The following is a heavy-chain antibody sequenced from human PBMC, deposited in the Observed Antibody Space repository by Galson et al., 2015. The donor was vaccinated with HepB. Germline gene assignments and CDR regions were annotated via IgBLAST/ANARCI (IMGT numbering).Heavy chain of an antibody. CDR1: GFTFNNSA. V-gene: IGHV3-23*01. Sequence: SLRLSCAASGFTFNNSAMNWVRQAPGKGLEWVSTTDGTGTRTYYADSVKGRFTISRDNSKNTLYLQMSSLRAEDTAVYYCAKDGIMGAVWVAGFWDYWGQGTLVSVSS. CDR2: TDGTGTRT. CDR3: AKDGIMGAVWVAGFWDY. D-gene: IGHD1-26*01. J-gene: IGHJ4*02.